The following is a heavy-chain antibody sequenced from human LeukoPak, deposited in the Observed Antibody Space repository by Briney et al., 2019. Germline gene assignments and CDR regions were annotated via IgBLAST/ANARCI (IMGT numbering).Heavy chain of an antibody. V-gene: IGHV4-39*01. CDR2: IYYSGST. J-gene: IGHJ4*02. D-gene: IGHD3-10*01. CDR1: GGSISSSSYY. CDR3: ARSGITMVRGVTDFDY. Sequence: SETLSLTCTVSGGSISSSSYYWGWIRQPPGKGLEWIGSIYYSGSTYYNPSLKSRVTISVDTSKNQFSLKLSSVTAADTAVYYCARSGITMVRGVTDFDYRGQGTLVTVSS.